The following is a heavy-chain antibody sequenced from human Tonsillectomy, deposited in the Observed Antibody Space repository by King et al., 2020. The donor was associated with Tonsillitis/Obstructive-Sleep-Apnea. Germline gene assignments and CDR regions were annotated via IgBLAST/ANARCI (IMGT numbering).Heavy chain of an antibody. D-gene: IGHD2-15*01. CDR3: AREGGTWDLLLWLDY. CDR2: ISYDGRNQ. V-gene: IGHV3-30*04. J-gene: IGHJ4*02. Sequence: VQLVESGGGVVQPGRSLRLSCADSGFTFSKYAMHWVRQAPGRGLEWVAVISYDGRNQEYRDSVKGRFTISRDNSKNTLYLEMNSLRIEDTAVYYCAREGGTWDLLLWLDYWGQGTLVTVSS. CDR1: GFTFSKYA.